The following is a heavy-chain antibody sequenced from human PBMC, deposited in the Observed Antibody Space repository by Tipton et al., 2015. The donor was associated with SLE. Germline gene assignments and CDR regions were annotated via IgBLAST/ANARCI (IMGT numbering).Heavy chain of an antibody. D-gene: IGHD3/OR15-3a*01. Sequence: TLSLTCTVSDGSIRSTNYYWSWIRQPPGKGLEWIGYIYHTGSTNYNPSLKSRVTISVDTSKNQFSLKLSSVTAADTAVYYCARLDWGYFDYWGQGTLVTVSS. CDR2: IYHTGST. CDR3: ARLDWGYFDY. CDR1: DGSIRSTNYY. V-gene: IGHV4-61*01. J-gene: IGHJ4*01.